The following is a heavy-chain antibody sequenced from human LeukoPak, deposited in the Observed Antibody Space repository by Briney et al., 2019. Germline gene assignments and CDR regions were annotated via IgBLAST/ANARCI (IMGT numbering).Heavy chain of an antibody. CDR3: AKDPGSSSWYSVNIFDY. Sequence: GGSLRLSCAASGFTFSSYAMSWVRQAPGKGLEWVSAISGSGGSTYYADSVKGRFTISRDNSKNTLYLQMNSLRAEDTAVYYCAKDPGSSSWYSVNIFDYWAREPWSPSPQ. D-gene: IGHD6-13*01. J-gene: IGHJ4*02. CDR2: ISGSGGST. CDR1: GFTFSSYA. V-gene: IGHV3-23*01.